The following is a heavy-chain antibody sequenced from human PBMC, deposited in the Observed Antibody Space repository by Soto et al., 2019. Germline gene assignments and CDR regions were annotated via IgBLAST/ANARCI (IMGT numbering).Heavy chain of an antibody. CDR2: IYYSGST. CDR1: GGSISSSSYY. CDR3: ARHPAGGGYSYGFFDY. V-gene: IGHV4-39*01. Sequence: SETLSLTCTVSGGSISSSSYYWGRIRQPPGKGLEWIGSIYYSGSTYYNPSLKSRVTISVDTSKNQFSLKLSSVTAADTAVYYCARHPAGGGYSYGFFDYWGQGTLVTVSS. J-gene: IGHJ4*02. D-gene: IGHD5-18*01.